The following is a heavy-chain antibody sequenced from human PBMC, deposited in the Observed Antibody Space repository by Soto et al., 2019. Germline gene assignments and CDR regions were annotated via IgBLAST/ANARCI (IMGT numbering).Heavy chain of an antibody. D-gene: IGHD2-15*01. J-gene: IGHJ6*02. Sequence: QVQLVQSGAEVKKPGSSVKVSCKASGGTFSSYAISWVRQAPGQGLEWMGGIIHIFGTANYSQKFQARVTITADESTSTASMDLSRLRSEDTAVYYCARQKAATSFYGADVWGQRNPVTGSS. CDR3: ARQKAATSFYGADV. V-gene: IGHV1-69*12. CDR1: GGTFSSYA. CDR2: IIHIFGTA.